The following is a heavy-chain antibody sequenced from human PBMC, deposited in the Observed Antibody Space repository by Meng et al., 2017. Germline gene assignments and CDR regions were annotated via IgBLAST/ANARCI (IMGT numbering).Heavy chain of an antibody. V-gene: IGHV3-11*04. D-gene: IGHD6-13*01. CDR3: ARVALAESSSGDWGAFDI. CDR2: ISSSGSTI. J-gene: IGHJ3*02. Sequence: GGSLRLSCAASGFTFSDYYMSWIRQAPGKGLEWVSYISSSGSTIYYADSVKGRFTISRDNAKNSLYLQMNSLRAEDTAVYYCARVALAESSSGDWGAFDIWGQGTMVTVSS. CDR1: GFTFSDYY.